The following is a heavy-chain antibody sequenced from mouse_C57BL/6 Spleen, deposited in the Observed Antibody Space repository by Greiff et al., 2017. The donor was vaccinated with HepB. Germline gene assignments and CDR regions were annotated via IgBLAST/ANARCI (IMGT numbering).Heavy chain of an antibody. CDR2: IYPGDGDT. D-gene: IGHD1-1*01. Sequence: QVQLQQSGPELVKPGASVKISCKASGYAFSSAWMNWVKQRPGKGLEWIGRIYPGDGDTNYDGKFKGKATMTADKSSTTAYMQLSSLTSEDSAVYFCARWIYGSRRYYAMDDWGKGTTVTVAS. CDR3: ARWIYGSRRYYAMDD. V-gene: IGHV1-82*01. J-gene: IGHJ4*01. CDR1: GYAFSSAW.